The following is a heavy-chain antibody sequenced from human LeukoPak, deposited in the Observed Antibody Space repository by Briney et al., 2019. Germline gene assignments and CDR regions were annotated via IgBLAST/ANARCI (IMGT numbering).Heavy chain of an antibody. Sequence: SETLSLTCAVYGGSFSGYYWGWIRQPPGKGLEWIGEINHSGSTNYNPSLKSRVTISVDTSKNQFSLKLSSVTAADTAVYYCARYSLDGYYFDYWGQGTLVTVSS. CDR3: ARYSLDGYYFDY. D-gene: IGHD2-21*01. V-gene: IGHV4-34*01. CDR2: INHSGST. J-gene: IGHJ4*02. CDR1: GGSFSGYY.